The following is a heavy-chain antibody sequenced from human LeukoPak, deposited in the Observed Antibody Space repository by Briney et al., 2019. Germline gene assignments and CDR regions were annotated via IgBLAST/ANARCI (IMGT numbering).Heavy chain of an antibody. CDR1: GFTFDDYA. D-gene: IGHD5-18*01. CDR3: AKVGYGYTFGYGMDV. J-gene: IGHJ6*02. Sequence: GGSLRLSCAASGFTFDDYAMHWVRQAPGKGLEWVSGISWNSGSIGYADSAKGRFTISRDNAKNSLYLQMNSLRAEDTALYYCAKVGYGYTFGYGMDVWGQGTTVTVSS. CDR2: ISWNSGSI. V-gene: IGHV3-9*01.